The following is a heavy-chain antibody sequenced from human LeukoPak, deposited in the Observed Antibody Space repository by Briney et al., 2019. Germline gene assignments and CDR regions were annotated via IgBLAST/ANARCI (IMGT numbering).Heavy chain of an antibody. Sequence: GGSLRLSCAASGFTFSSYAMHWVRQAPGKGLEWVAVISYDGSNKYHADSVKGRFTISRDNSKNTLYLQMNSLRAEDTAVYYCARLDSRATDYWGQGTLVTVSS. V-gene: IGHV3-30-3*01. CDR1: GFTFSSYA. CDR3: ARLDSRATDY. D-gene: IGHD3-22*01. J-gene: IGHJ4*02. CDR2: ISYDGSNK.